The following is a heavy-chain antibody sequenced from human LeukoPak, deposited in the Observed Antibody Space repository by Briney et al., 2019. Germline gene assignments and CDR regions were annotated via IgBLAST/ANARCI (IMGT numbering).Heavy chain of an antibody. J-gene: IGHJ5*02. CDR3: ARGGRSGYDSNWFDP. CDR1: GYPFTTSW. V-gene: IGHV5-51*01. D-gene: IGHD5-12*01. CDR2: IYAGNSDA. Sequence: GESLRISCQGFGYPFTTSWIGWVRQLPGKGLEWTAIIYAGNSDAKYSPSFQGQVSISTDRSISTAYLHWSSLKASDTAMYYCARGGRSGYDSNWFDPWGQGTLVTVSS.